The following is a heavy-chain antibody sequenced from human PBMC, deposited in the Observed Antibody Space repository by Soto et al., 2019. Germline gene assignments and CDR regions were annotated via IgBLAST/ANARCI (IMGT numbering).Heavy chain of an antibody. CDR1: GYTFTSYG. CDR2: ISAYNGNT. J-gene: IGHJ3*02. D-gene: IGHD2-15*01. CDR3: AGGRLACSGGSCYSGGWAFDI. V-gene: IGHV1-18*01. Sequence: QVQLVQSGAEVKKPGASVKVSCKASGYTFTSYGISWVRQAPGQGLEWMGWISAYNGNTNYAQKLQGRVTMTTDTSTSTAYMELRSLRSDDTAVYYCAGGRLACSGGSCYSGGWAFDIWGQGTMVTVSS.